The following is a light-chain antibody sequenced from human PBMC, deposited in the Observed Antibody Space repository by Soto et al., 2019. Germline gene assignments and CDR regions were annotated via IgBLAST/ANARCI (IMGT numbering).Light chain of an antibody. CDR1: SSDVAISDF. Sequence: QSALTQPPSASGSPGQSVTISCTGTSSDVAISDFVSWYQQYPGKAPKLMIYEVNKRPSGVPDRFSGSKSGNTASLTISGLQADDEADYYCCSYTSISTGVLFGGGTKLTVL. V-gene: IGLV2-8*01. CDR3: CSYTSISTGVL. J-gene: IGLJ2*01. CDR2: EVN.